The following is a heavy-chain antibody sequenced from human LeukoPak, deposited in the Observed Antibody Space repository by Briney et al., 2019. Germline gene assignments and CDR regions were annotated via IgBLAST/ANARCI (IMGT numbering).Heavy chain of an antibody. D-gene: IGHD6-19*01. CDR3: ARHARRRYSSGP. V-gene: IGHV4-34*01. Sequence: SETLSLTCAVYGGSFSGYYWSWIRQPPGKGLEWTGEINHSGSTNYNPSLKSRVTISVDTSKNQFSLKLSSVTAADTAVYYCARHARRRYSSGPWGQGTLVTVSS. CDR1: GGSFSGYY. CDR2: INHSGST. J-gene: IGHJ5*02.